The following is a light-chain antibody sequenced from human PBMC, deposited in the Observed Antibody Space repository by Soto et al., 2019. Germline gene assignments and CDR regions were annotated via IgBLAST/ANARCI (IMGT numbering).Light chain of an antibody. CDR2: GAS. J-gene: IGKJ4*01. CDR1: QSVSSSY. Sequence: EIVLTQSPGTLSLSPGERATLSCRASQSVSSSYLAWYQQKPGQAPRLLIYGASTRATGIPDRFTGSGSGTDFTLTISSLQPEDFATYYCQQANSFPLTFGGGTKVGIK. CDR3: QQANSFPLT. V-gene: IGKV3-20*01.